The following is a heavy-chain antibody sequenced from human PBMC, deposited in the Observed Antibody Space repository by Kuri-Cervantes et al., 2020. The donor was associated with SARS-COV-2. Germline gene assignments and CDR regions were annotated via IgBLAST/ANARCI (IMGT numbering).Heavy chain of an antibody. J-gene: IGHJ5*02. CDR1: GFNFSNYG. Sequence: GESLKISCVASGFNFSNYGMHWVRQAPGKGLEWVSAIWYDGSNKHYSDSVKGRFTVSRDNSKKTLYVDMNSLRAEDTAVYYCAKGGNRDNWFDPWGQGTLVTVSS. CDR3: AKGGNRDNWFDP. CDR2: IWYDGSNK. D-gene: IGHD1-14*01. V-gene: IGHV3-33*06.